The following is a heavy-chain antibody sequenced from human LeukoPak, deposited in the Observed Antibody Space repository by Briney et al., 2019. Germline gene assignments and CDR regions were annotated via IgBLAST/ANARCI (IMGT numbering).Heavy chain of an antibody. CDR2: IYYSGST. CDR3: AKSSGGDDRYFAS. D-gene: IGHD2-21*01. J-gene: IGHJ4*02. CDR1: GDSINSYY. V-gene: IGHV4-59*08. Sequence: SETLSLTCTVSGDSINSYYWSWIRQPPGKGLEWIGYIYYSGSTNYNASLKRRVTISLDTSKNQFCLKLSSVTAAETAVYYRAKSSGGDDRYFASWGPGTLVTASP.